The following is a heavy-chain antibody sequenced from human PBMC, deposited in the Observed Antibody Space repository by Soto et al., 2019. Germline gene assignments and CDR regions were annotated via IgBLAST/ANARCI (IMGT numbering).Heavy chain of an antibody. CDR2: IKQDGSEK. J-gene: IGHJ4*02. V-gene: IGHV3-7*01. CDR1: GFAFSNYW. D-gene: IGHD3-22*01. CDR3: ARGGTSMIVVGAFDD. Sequence: EVQLVESGGGLVQPGGSLRLSCAASGFAFSNYWMSWVRQAPGKGLEWVATIKQDGSEKYYVDSVKGRFTISRDKAKNALYLQMNSLRAEDTDVYHCARGGTSMIVVGAFDDWGQGALVTVSS.